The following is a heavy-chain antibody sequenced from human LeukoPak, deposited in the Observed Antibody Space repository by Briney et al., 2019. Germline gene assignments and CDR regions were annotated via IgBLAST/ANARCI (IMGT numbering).Heavy chain of an antibody. J-gene: IGHJ4*02. V-gene: IGHV4-39*01. CDR3: ARRITFGGVEED. CDR2: IYYSGST. CDR1: GGSISSSSYY. Sequence: PSETLSLTCTVSGGSISSSSYYWGWLRQPPGKGLEWIGSIYYSGSTYYNPSLKSRVTISVDTSKNQFSLKLSSVTAADTAVYYCARRITFGGVEEDWGQGTLVTVSS. D-gene: IGHD3-16*01.